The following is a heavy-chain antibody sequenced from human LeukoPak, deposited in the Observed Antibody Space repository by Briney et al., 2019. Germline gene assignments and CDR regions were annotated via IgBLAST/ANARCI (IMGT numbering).Heavy chain of an antibody. V-gene: IGHV3-48*02. CDR1: GFTFSSYS. D-gene: IGHD6-13*01. J-gene: IGHJ5*02. CDR2: ISSSSTI. Sequence: GGSLRLSCAASGFTFSSYSMNWVRQAPGKGLEWVSYISSSSTIYYADSVKGRFTISRDNAKNSLYLQMNSLRDEDTAVYYCARDLVRWQQLVSNWFDPWGQGTLVTVSS. CDR3: ARDLVRWQQLVSNWFDP.